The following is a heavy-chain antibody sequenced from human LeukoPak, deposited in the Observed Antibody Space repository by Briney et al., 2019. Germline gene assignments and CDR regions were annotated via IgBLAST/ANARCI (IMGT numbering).Heavy chain of an antibody. J-gene: IGHJ4*02. CDR2: INKDGSEI. V-gene: IGHV3-7*01. CDR1: GFTLSDYW. D-gene: IGHD2-8*02. Sequence: GGSLRLSCAVSGFTLSDYWMRWVRQAPGKGLEWVAAINKDGSEIQYVNSVKGQFTISRDNARNSVYLQMTSLGAEDTAVYYCATYTQHFGAPGGADYWGLGTLVTVSS. CDR3: ATYTQHFGAPGGADY.